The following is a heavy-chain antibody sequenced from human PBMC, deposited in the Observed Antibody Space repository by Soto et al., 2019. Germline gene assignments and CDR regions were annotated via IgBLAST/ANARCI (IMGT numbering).Heavy chain of an antibody. V-gene: IGHV3-48*03. CDR1: GFTFSSYE. Sequence: EVQLVESGGGLVQPGGSLRLSCAASGFTFSSYEMNWVRQAPGKGLEWVSYISSSGSTIYYADSVKGRFTISRDNAKNSLYLQMNILRAEDTAVYYCARAEDSSGYYPDYWGQGTLVTVSS. J-gene: IGHJ4*02. D-gene: IGHD3-22*01. CDR3: ARAEDSSGYYPDY. CDR2: ISSSGSTI.